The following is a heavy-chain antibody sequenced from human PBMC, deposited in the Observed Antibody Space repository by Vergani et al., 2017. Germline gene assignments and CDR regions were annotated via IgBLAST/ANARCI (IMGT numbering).Heavy chain of an antibody. CDR2: IYNSGNG. CDR1: GDSIISRSYY. CDR3: ASGKYYSDSTSHFRGRYFDV. Sequence: QMLFQESGPGLVKASETLSLTCTVSGDSIISRSYYWGWIRQPPGKGLEWIGSIYNSGNGDSSSSLKSRVTISADTSKNQFSLRLTSVTAADTAVYYCASGKYYSDSTSHFRGRYFDVWGRGTLVTVPS. J-gene: IGHJ2*01. V-gene: IGHV4-39*01. D-gene: IGHD3-16*01.